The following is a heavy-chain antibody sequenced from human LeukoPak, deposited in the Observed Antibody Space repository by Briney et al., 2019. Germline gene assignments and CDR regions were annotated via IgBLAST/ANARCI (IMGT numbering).Heavy chain of an antibody. CDR1: GFTFSSYG. D-gene: IGHD2-2*01. CDR2: ISYDGSNK. CDR3: AKGLPYCSSTSCYLFDY. V-gene: IGHV3-30*18. J-gene: IGHJ4*02. Sequence: GRSLRLSCAASGFTFSSYGMHWVRQAPGKGLEWVAVISYDGSNKYYADSVKGRFTISRDNSKNTLYLQMNSLRAEDTAVYYCAKGLPYCSSTSCYLFDYWGQGTLVTVPS.